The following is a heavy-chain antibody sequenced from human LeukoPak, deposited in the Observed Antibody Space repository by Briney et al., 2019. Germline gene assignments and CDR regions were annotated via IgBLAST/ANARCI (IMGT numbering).Heavy chain of an antibody. Sequence: GSLRLSCAASGFTFSSYSMNWVRQAPGKGLEWVSYISSSSSTIYYADSVKGRFTISRDNAKNSLYLQMNSLRDEDTAVYYCARYGAPTYYYDSSDGAFGIWGQGTMVTVSS. CDR2: ISSSSSTI. V-gene: IGHV3-48*02. D-gene: IGHD3-22*01. J-gene: IGHJ3*02. CDR1: GFTFSSYS. CDR3: ARYGAPTYYYDSSDGAFGI.